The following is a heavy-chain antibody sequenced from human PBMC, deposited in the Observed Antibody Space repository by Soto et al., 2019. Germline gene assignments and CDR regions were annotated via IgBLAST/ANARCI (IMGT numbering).Heavy chain of an antibody. Sequence: EVQVSEFGGGLVRPGGSLRLSCAASGFIFTNYAMNWVRQAPGKGLEWVSVIGGRGNSAYYADSVQGRFTISRDNSKNTLSLQMSSLTADDTVIYYCVREGRGSFDFWGRGTMVTVSS. V-gene: IGHV3-23*01. CDR3: VREGRGSFDF. D-gene: IGHD5-12*01. CDR2: IGGRGNSA. CDR1: GFIFTNYA. J-gene: IGHJ3*01.